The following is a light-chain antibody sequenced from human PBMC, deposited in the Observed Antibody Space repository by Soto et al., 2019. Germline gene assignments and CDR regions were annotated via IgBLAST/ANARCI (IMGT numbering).Light chain of an antibody. V-gene: IGKV3-11*01. J-gene: IGKJ5*01. CDR3: QKRSNWPIT. Sequence: VMTQSPATLSVSPGDRATLSCRASQSVSSYLAWYQQKTGQAPRLLIYDASNRATGIPDRLSGSGSGTDLNLTISRLEPEDFAVYYCQKRSNWPITCGQGTRLEIK. CDR2: DAS. CDR1: QSVSSY.